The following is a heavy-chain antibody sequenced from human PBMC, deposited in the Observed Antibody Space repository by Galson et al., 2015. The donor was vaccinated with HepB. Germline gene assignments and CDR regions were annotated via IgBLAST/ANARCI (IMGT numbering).Heavy chain of an antibody. CDR3: ARHYYDFWSGYYWGAFDI. CDR2: ISAYNGNT. J-gene: IGHJ3*02. Sequence: SVKVSCKASGYTFTSYGISWVRQAPGQGLEWMGWISAYNGNTNYAQKLQGRVTMTTDTSTSTAYMELRSLRSDDTAVYYCARHYYDFWSGYYWGAFDIWGQGTMVTVSS. CDR1: GYTFTSYG. D-gene: IGHD3-3*01. V-gene: IGHV1-18*04.